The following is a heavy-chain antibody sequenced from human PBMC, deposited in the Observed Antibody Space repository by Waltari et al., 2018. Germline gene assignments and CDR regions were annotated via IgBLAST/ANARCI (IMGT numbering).Heavy chain of an antibody. CDR1: GGPITSSSSY. Sequence: QLQLQESGPGLVKASETLSLTCIVSGGPITSSSSYWGWIRQPPGKGLEWIGSTGSTYHNPSLKSRVTISVDTSKSQFSLRLSFVTAADTAVYYCVRQGSGGRAFDIWGLGTMVTVSS. J-gene: IGHJ3*02. CDR3: VRQGSGGRAFDI. D-gene: IGHD3-10*01. CDR2: TGST. V-gene: IGHV4-39*01.